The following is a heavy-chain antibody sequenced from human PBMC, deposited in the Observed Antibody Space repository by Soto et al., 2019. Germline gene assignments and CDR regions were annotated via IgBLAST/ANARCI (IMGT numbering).Heavy chain of an antibody. CDR3: AIRIFGVEY. CDR1: GFTFSAYA. V-gene: IGHV3-23*01. Sequence: EVQLLESGGGLVQPGGSLRLSCAASGFTFSAYAMSWVRQAPGKGLEWVSAISGTSPSTYYADSVQGRFTISRDSSRKTLFLQMNTLRAEDTAVDFCAIRIFGVEYWGQGTQVTVSS. CDR2: ISGTSPST. J-gene: IGHJ4*02. D-gene: IGHD3-3*01.